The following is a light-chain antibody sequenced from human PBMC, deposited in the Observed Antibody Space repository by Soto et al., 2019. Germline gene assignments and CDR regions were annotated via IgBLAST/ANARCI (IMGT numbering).Light chain of an antibody. CDR3: GSWDSSLGAYV. J-gene: IGLJ1*01. CDR2: DDN. CDR1: SSNIGGNS. Sequence: QSVMTQPPSVSAAPGQKVTISCSGSSSNIGGNSVSWYQQLPGTAPKLLIYDDNKRPSGIPDRFSGSKSGTSATLGITGFQTGDEADYYCGSWDSSLGAYVFRTGTKLTVL. V-gene: IGLV1-51*01.